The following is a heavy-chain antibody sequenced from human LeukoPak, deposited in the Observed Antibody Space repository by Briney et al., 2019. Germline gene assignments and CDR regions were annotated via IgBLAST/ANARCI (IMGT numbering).Heavy chain of an antibody. CDR1: GYTFTSYG. J-gene: IGHJ4*02. Sequence: ASVKVSCKASGYTFTSYGISWVRQAPGQGLEWMGWISAYNGNTNYAQKLQGRVTMTTDTSTSTAYMELRSLRSDDTAVYYCGRERAPEVSYGPVSKGWRDYWGQGPLVTVS. CDR2: ISAYNGNT. CDR3: GRERAPEVSYGPVSKGWRDY. D-gene: IGHD3-10*01. V-gene: IGHV1-18*01.